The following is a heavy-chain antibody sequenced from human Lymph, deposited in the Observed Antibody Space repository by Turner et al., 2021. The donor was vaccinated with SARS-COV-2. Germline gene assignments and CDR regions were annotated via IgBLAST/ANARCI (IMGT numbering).Heavy chain of an antibody. D-gene: IGHD6-25*01. V-gene: IGHV1-8*01. CDR3: AKGDGYPPHGLLDP. CDR1: GYTFTSYD. J-gene: IGHJ5*02. Sequence: QVQLVQSGAEVKKPGASVKVSCKASGYTFTSYDINWVRQATGQGLEWMGWMTPNSGYTGYAQKFQGRVTMTRNTSISTAYMELNSLTSDDTAVYYCAKGDGYPPHGLLDPWGQGTLVTVSS. CDR2: MTPNSGYT.